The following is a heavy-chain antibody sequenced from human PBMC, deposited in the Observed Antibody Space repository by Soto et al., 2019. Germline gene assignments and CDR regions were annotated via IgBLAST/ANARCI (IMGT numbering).Heavy chain of an antibody. Sequence: SETMSLTCSVAGDSMSAYDWAWIRKQPGKGLEWIGFIYSTGSTNYNPSLKSRVTLSVDMSKRQFSLELSSATAADTAVYYCASYAGAADSDDAFDIWGQGTMVTVSS. V-gene: IGHV4-59*01. CDR2: IYSTGST. CDR1: GDSMSAYD. J-gene: IGHJ3*02. D-gene: IGHD6-13*01. CDR3: ASYAGAADSDDAFDI.